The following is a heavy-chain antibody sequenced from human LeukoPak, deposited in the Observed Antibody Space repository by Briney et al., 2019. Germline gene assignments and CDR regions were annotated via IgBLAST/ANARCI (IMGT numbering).Heavy chain of an antibody. CDR1: GFTFSSYA. CDR3: ARGLAAADDYFDY. D-gene: IGHD6-13*01. J-gene: IGHJ4*02. Sequence: GGSLRLSCAASGFTFSSYAMHWVRQAPGKGLEWVAVISYDGSNKYYAGSVKGRFTISRDNSKNTLYLQMNSLRAEDTAVYYCARGLAAADDYFDYWGQGTPVTVSS. V-gene: IGHV3-30-3*01. CDR2: ISYDGSNK.